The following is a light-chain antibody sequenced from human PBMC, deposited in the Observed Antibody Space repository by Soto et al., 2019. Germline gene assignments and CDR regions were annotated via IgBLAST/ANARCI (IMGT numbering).Light chain of an antibody. CDR3: CSYAGSPRYV. J-gene: IGLJ1*01. Sequence: QSALTQPRSVSGSPGQSVTISCTGTSSDVGGYNYVSWYQQHPGKAPKVMIYDVSERPPGVPDRFSGSKSGNTASLTISGLQAEDEAYYYCCSYAGSPRYVLGTGTKVTVL. V-gene: IGLV2-11*01. CDR2: DVS. CDR1: SSDVGGYNY.